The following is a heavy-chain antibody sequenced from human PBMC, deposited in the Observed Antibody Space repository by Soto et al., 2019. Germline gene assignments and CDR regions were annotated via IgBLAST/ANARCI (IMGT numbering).Heavy chain of an antibody. V-gene: IGHV3-23*01. CDR3: AKPPYCGGDCYFFDS. J-gene: IGHJ4*02. D-gene: IGHD2-21*02. CDR1: GFTFSSYA. CDR2: ISGSGVST. Sequence: GGSLRLSCAASGFTFSSYAMSWVRQAPGKRLEWVSGISGSGVSTYYADSVKGWFTISRDNSKNTVDLQMNSLRADDTAVYFCAKPPYCGGDCYFFDSWGQGTLVTVSS.